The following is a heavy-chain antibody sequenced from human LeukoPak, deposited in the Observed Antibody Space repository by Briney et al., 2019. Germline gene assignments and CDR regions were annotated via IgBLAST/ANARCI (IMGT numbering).Heavy chain of an antibody. CDR1: GYTFTGDY. CDR3: ARDPYDSGSYYFDY. J-gene: IGHJ4*02. Sequence: GASVKVSCKASGYTFTGDYMHWVRQAPGQGLEWMGWINPNSGGTNYAQKFQGRVIMTRDTSTSTAYMELSRLTSDDTAVYYCARDPYDSGSYYFDYWGQGTLVTVSS. CDR2: INPNSGGT. V-gene: IGHV1-2*02. D-gene: IGHD3-10*01.